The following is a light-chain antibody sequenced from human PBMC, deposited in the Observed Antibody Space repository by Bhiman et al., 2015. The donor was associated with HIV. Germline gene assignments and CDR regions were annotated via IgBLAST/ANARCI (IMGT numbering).Light chain of an antibody. V-gene: IGLV1-40*01. CDR1: SSNIGAGYD. J-gene: IGLJ3*02. Sequence: QSVLTQPPSVSGAPGQRVTISCTGSSSNIGAGYDVHWYQQLPGTAPKLLIYGNSNRPSGVPDRFSGSKSGTSASLAISGLQAEDEATYFCASWDDSLNGPLFGGGTKLTVL. CDR3: ASWDDSLNGPL. CDR2: GNS.